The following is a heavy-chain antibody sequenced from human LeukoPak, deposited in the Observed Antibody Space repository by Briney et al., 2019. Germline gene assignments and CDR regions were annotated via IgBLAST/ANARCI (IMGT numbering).Heavy chain of an antibody. CDR3: ARERRGEIDSFDP. V-gene: IGHV4-61*02. CDR2: IYTSGST. D-gene: IGHD3-10*01. J-gene: IGHJ5*02. Sequence: PSQTLSLTCTVSGVSISSCSYYWSWIPQPAGQGLEWIGRIYTSGSTNSNPSLKSLVTISVDTSKNQFSLKLSSVTAADTSVYYCARERRGEIDSFDPWGQGTLVTVSS. CDR1: GVSISSCSYY.